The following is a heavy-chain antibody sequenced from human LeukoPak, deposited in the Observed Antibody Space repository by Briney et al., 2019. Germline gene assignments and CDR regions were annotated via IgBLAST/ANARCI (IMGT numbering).Heavy chain of an antibody. V-gene: IGHV4-59*01. Sequence: SETLSLTCTVSGGSINSFYWSWIRQPPGGGLEWIGYIYYSGSTNYNPSLKSRVTMSVDASKNQFYLWLSSVTAADTAVYYCERLARLTLIRGVTGYHSLDVWGRGTKVTVSS. CDR3: ERLARLTLIRGVTGYHSLDV. D-gene: IGHD3-10*01. J-gene: IGHJ6*04. CDR1: GGSINSFY. CDR2: IYYSGST.